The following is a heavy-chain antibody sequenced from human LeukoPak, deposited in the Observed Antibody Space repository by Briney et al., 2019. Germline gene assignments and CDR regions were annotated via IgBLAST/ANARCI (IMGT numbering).Heavy chain of an antibody. CDR3: ARETAAAGSFIAINDY. J-gene: IGHJ4*02. CDR2: INTSEST. Sequence: SETPSLTCAVYGGSFSGYYWSWIRQPPGKGLEWIGEINTSESTNYNPSLKSRVTISVDTSKNQFSLKLSSVTAADTAIYYCARETAAAGSFIAINDYWGQGTLVTVSS. V-gene: IGHV4-34*01. CDR1: GGSFSGYY. D-gene: IGHD6-13*01.